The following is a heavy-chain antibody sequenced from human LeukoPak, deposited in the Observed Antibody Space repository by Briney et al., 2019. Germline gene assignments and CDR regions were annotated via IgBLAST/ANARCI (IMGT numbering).Heavy chain of an antibody. D-gene: IGHD3-3*01. CDR1: GFTFSSYG. J-gene: IGHJ6*02. CDR2: IWYDGSNK. CDR3: ARESISVFGVPYYYYGMDV. Sequence: PGGSLRLSCAASGFTFSSYGMHWVRQAPGKGLEWVAVIWYDGSNKYYADSVKGRFTISSDNSKNTLYLQMNSLRAEDTAVYYCARESISVFGVPYYYYGMDVWGQGATVTVSS. V-gene: IGHV3-33*01.